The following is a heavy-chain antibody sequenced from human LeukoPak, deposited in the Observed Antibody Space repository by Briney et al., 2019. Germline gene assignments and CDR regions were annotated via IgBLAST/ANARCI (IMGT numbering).Heavy chain of an antibody. V-gene: IGHV4-59*08. CDR1: GDSITNFF. CDR2: IFHSGSSGST. D-gene: IGHD1-7*01. J-gene: IGHJ3*01. CDR3: ARHIPTTGTVFDL. Sequence: SETLSLTCSVSGDSITNFFWSWIRQTPGRELEWIGFIFHSGSSGSTYYSPSLQSRVTMSVDTSRNQSSLKLSSVTAADTAVYYCARHIPTTGTVFDLWGQGTMVIVSS.